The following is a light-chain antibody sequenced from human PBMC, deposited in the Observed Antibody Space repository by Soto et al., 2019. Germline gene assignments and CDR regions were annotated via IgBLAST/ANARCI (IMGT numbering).Light chain of an antibody. CDR3: QQYGSSPQT. Sequence: EIVLTHSPGTLSLSLGERATLSCRASQSVRSSYLAWYQQKPGQAPRLLIYDASTRATGIPDRFSGSGSGTDFTLTISRLEPEDFAVYSCQQYGSSPQTFGQGTKVDIK. J-gene: IGKJ1*01. CDR1: QSVRSSY. CDR2: DAS. V-gene: IGKV3-20*01.